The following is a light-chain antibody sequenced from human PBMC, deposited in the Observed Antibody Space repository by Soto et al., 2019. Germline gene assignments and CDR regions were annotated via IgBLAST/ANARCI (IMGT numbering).Light chain of an antibody. J-gene: IGKJ5*01. CDR1: QSVNNMY. CDR3: QQYGSSPPIT. CDR2: GAS. Sequence: IVLTQSPGTLSLSPGERATLSCGASQSVNNMYLAWFQQKPGQAPRLLIYGASSRATGIPDRFGGSGSGTDFTLTISRLEPEDFAVYYCQQYGSSPPITFGQGTRLEIK. V-gene: IGKV3-20*01.